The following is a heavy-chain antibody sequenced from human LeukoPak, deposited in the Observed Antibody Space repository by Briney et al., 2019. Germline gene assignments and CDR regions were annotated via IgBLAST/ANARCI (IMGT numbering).Heavy chain of an antibody. CDR2: INHSGST. D-gene: IGHD5-18*01. CDR3: ATHVDATRGYYFES. V-gene: IGHV4-34*01. CDR1: GGSFSGYY. Sequence: SETLSLTCAVYGGSFSGYYWSWIRQPPGKGLEWIGEINHSGSTNYNPSLKSRATISVDTSKNQFSLKLSSVTAADTAIYYCATHVDATRGYYFESWGQGTLVTVSS. J-gene: IGHJ4*02.